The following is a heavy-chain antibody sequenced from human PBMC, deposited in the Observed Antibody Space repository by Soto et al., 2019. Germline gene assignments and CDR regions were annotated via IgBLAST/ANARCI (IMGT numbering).Heavy chain of an antibody. V-gene: IGHV4-4*07. CDR3: ARGRDFWSGYYTPWYFDY. D-gene: IGHD3-3*01. CDR1: GGSISEKY. J-gene: IGHJ4*02. Sequence: PSETLSLTCIVSGGSISEKYWNWVRQPPGKGLEWIGLIFANGHTDYNPSLKSRVTISVDTSKNQFSLQLNSVTPEDTAVYYCARGRDFWSGYYTPWYFDYWGQGTLVTVSS. CDR2: IFANGHT.